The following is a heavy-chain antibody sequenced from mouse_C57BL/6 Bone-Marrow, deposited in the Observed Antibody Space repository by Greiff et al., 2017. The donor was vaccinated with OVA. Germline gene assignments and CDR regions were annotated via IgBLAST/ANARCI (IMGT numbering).Heavy chain of an antibody. CDR3: DGYYGY. CDR2: IYPRSGNT. CDR1: GYTFTSYG. D-gene: IGHD2-3*01. V-gene: IGHV1-81*01. Sequence: VQGVESGAELARPGASVKLSCKASGYTFTSYGISWVKQSTGQGLEWIGEIYPRSGNTYYNQKFKGKATLTADKSSSTAYMELRSLTSEDSAVYFCDGYYGYWGQGTTLTVSS. J-gene: IGHJ2*01.